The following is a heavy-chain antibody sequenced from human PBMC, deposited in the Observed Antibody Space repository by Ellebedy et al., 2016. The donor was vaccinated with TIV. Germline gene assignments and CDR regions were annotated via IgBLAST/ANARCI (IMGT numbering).Heavy chain of an antibody. D-gene: IGHD5-24*01. J-gene: IGHJ4*02. CDR2: IIPIFGTA. CDR1: GGTFSSYA. CDR3: ATHSPGRDGYTPYYFDY. V-gene: IGHV1-69*13. Sequence: SVKVSXXASGGTFSSYAISWVRQAPGQGLEWMGGIIPIFGTANYAQKFQGRVTITADESTSTAYMELSSLRSEDTAVYYCATHSPGRDGYTPYYFDYWGQGTLVTVSS.